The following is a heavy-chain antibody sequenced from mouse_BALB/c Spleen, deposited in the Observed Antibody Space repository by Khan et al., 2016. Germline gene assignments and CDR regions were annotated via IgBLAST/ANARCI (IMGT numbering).Heavy chain of an antibody. J-gene: IGHJ2*01. Sequence: QIQLVQSGPELKKPGETVKISCKASGYTFTNYGMNWVKQAPGKGLKWMGWINTNTGEPTYAEEFKGRFAFSMETSASTAYLQINNLKNEDTATYFCARCEITTNCDYWGKGTTLTDSS. CDR1: GYTFTNYG. CDR3: ARCEITTNCDY. CDR2: INTNTGEP. V-gene: IGHV9-3*02. D-gene: IGHD1-3*01.